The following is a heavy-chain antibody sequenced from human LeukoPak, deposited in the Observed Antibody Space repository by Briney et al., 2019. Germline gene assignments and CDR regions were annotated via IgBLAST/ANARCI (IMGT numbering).Heavy chain of an antibody. CDR1: GYTFTSYG. J-gene: IGHJ6*04. V-gene: IGHV1-18*04. CDR3: ARDHTMVRGVNHGMDV. CDR2: ISAYNGNT. Sequence: ASVKVSCKASGYTFTSYGISWVRQAPGQGPEWMGWISAYNGNTNYAQKLQGRVTMTTDTSTSTAYMELRSLRSDDTAVYYCARDHTMVRGVNHGMDVWGKGTTVTVSS. D-gene: IGHD3-10*01.